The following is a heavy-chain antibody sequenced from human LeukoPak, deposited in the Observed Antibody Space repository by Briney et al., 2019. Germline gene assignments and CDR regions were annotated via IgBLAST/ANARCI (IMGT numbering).Heavy chain of an antibody. J-gene: IGHJ4*02. CDR1: GFTFSSYG. CDR2: IKQDGGEQ. D-gene: IGHD6-19*01. V-gene: IGHV3-7*01. CDR3: ARDRTWGIAVASPFDY. Sequence: GGSLRLSCAASGFTFSSYGMHWVRQAPGKGLEWVANIKQDGGEQYYVDSVKGRFTISRDNAKNSLYLQMNSLRAEDTAVYYCARDRTWGIAVASPFDYWGQGTLVTVSS.